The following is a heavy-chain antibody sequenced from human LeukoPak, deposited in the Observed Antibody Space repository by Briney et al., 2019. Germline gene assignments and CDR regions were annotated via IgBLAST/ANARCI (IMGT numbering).Heavy chain of an antibody. V-gene: IGHV3-48*04. Sequence: PGGSLRLSCAASGFTFSSYSMNWVRQAPGKGLQWVSYISSSSSTIYNADSVKGRFTISRDNARNTLYLQMNSLRAEDTAVYYRAKSDYFDSWGQGTLVTVSS. CDR1: GFTFSSYS. CDR2: ISSSSSTI. CDR3: AKSDYFDS. J-gene: IGHJ4*02.